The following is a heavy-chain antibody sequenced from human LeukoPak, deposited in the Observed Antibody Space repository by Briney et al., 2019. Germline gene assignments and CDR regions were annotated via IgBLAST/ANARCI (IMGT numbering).Heavy chain of an antibody. J-gene: IGHJ5*02. CDR2: ISAYNGNT. CDR1: GYTFTSYG. CDR3: ARDDIVVVPAAVNWFDP. V-gene: IGHV1-18*01. Sequence: ASVKLSCKASGYTFTSYGISWVRQAPGQGLEWMGWISAYNGNTNYAQKLQGRVTMTTDTSTNTAYMELRSLRSDDTAVYCRARDDIVVVPAAVNWFDPWGQGTLVTVSS. D-gene: IGHD2-2*01.